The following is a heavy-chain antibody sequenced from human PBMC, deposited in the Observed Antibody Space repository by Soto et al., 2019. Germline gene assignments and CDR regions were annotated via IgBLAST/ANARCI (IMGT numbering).Heavy chain of an antibody. Sequence: SSVKVSCKTSGFTFRSSAVQWVRQARGQRLEWIGWLVVGTGNTNYAQKFQQRVTISSDRSTDTVSMELSSLTSEDTAVYYCATGAYCSGGSCSDYYYYYYGMDLWGQGTTVTVSS. CDR3: ATGAYCSGGSCSDYYYYYYGMDL. V-gene: IGHV1-58*01. D-gene: IGHD2-15*01. J-gene: IGHJ6*02. CDR2: LVVGTGNT. CDR1: GFTFRSSA.